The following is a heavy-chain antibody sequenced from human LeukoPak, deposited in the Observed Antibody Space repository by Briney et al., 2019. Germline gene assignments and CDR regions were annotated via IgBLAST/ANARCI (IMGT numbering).Heavy chain of an antibody. V-gene: IGHV3-30-3*01. Sequence: PGGSLRLSCAASGFTFSSYAMHWVRQAPGKGLEWVAVISYDGSNKYYADSVKGRFTISRDNSKNTLYLQMNSLRAEDTAVYYCATGGEYQLLSPFFDYWGQGTLVTVSS. CDR2: ISYDGSNK. J-gene: IGHJ4*02. CDR1: GFTFSSYA. D-gene: IGHD2-2*01. CDR3: ATGGEYQLLSPFFDY.